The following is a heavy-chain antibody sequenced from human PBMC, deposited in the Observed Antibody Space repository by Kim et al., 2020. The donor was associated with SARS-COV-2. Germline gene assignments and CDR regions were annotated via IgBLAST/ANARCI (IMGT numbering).Heavy chain of an antibody. V-gene: IGHV3-7*01. CDR1: GFTFSSYW. Sequence: GGSLRLSCAASGFTFSSYWMSWVRQAPGKGLEWVANIKQDGSEKYYVDSVKGRFTISRDNAKNSLYLQMNSLRAEDTAVYYCARDPDRYYGSGRYGMDVWGQGTTVTVSS. CDR3: ARDPDRYYGSGRYGMDV. D-gene: IGHD3-10*01. J-gene: IGHJ6*02. CDR2: IKQDGSEK.